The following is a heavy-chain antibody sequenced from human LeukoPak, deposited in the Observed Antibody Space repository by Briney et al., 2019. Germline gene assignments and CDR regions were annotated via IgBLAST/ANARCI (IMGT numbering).Heavy chain of an antibody. CDR3: ARGASDGDFDY. V-gene: IGHV3-13*01. CDR2: IGTAGDT. J-gene: IGHJ4*02. CDR1: GFTFSSYD. D-gene: IGHD4-17*01. Sequence: PGGSLRLSCAASGFTFSSYDMHWVRQATGKGLEWVSAIGTAGDTYYPGSVKGRFTISRENAKNSLYLQMNSLRAGDTAVYYCARGASDGDFDYWGQGTLVTVSS.